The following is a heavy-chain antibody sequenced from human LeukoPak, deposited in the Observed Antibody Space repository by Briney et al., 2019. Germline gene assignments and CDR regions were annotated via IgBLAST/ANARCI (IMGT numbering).Heavy chain of an antibody. CDR1: GNTFTGYY. CDR2: INPNSGVT. J-gene: IGHJ4*02. D-gene: IGHD1-1*01. CDR3: ATSTGTTCSDC. Sequence: ASVKVSCKASGNTFTGYYMHWVRQAPGQGLEWMGWINPNSGVTNYAQKFQDRVTMTRDTSISTAYMELSRLRSDDTGVYYCATSTGTTCSDCWGQGTLVTVSS. V-gene: IGHV1-2*02.